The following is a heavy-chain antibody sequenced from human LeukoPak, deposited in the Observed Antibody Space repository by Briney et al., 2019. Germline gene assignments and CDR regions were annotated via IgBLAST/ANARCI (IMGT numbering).Heavy chain of an antibody. Sequence: ASVKVPCKASGYTLTSYDINWVRQATGKGLEWMGWMNPNSGNTGYAQKFQGRVTMTRNTSISTAYMELSSLRSEDTAVYYCARRKFGYDDAFDIWGQGTMVTVSS. D-gene: IGHD5-12*01. V-gene: IGHV1-8*01. CDR2: MNPNSGNT. CDR1: GYTLTSYD. J-gene: IGHJ3*02. CDR3: ARRKFGYDDAFDI.